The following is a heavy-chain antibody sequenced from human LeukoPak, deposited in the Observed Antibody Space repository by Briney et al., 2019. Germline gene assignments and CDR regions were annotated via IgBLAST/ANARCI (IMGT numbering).Heavy chain of an antibody. D-gene: IGHD3-22*01. CDR1: GFTFSSYW. Sequence: PGGSLRLSCAASGFTFSSYWMHWVRQAPGKGLVWVSRINSDGSVTSYADSVKGRFTISRDNAKNTLYLQMNSLRAEDTAVYYCARVGLYYYDSSSHDAFDIWGQGTMVTVSS. CDR2: INSDGSVT. V-gene: IGHV3-74*01. CDR3: ARVGLYYYDSSSHDAFDI. J-gene: IGHJ3*02.